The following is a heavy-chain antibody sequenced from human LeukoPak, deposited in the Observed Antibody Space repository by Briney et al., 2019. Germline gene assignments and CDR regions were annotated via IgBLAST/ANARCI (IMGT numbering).Heavy chain of an antibody. CDR1: GYSISSGYF. V-gene: IGHV4-38-2*02. Sequence: SETLSLTCTVSGYSISSGYFWGWIRQAPGKGLGWIGSIYRSGNTYYNPSLRSRVTISADTSKNHFSLRLTSVTAADTAVYYCARMRRGGVDFWGQGTLVTVSS. J-gene: IGHJ4*02. CDR3: ARMRRGGVDF. D-gene: IGHD3-16*01. CDR2: IYRSGNT.